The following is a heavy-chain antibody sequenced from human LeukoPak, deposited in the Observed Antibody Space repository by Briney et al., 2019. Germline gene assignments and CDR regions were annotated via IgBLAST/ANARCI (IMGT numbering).Heavy chain of an antibody. J-gene: IGHJ3*02. CDR3: ASTLSYYDILTGYYEADRGAFDI. Sequence: ASVKVSCKASGYTFTSYYMHWVRQAPGQGLEWMGIINPSGGSTSYAQKFQGRVTMTRDMSTSTVYMELRSLRSEDTAVYYCASTLSYYDILTGYYEADRGAFDIWGQGTMVTVSS. CDR1: GYTFTSYY. CDR2: INPSGGST. V-gene: IGHV1-46*01. D-gene: IGHD3-9*01.